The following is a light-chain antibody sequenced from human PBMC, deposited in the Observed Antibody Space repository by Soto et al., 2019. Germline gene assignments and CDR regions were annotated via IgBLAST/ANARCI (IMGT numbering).Light chain of an antibody. CDR1: NIGSKS. V-gene: IGLV3-21*01. J-gene: IGLJ3*02. Sequence: SYELTQPPSVSVAPGKTASVACGGSNIGSKSVHWYQKKPGQAPVLVMYYDSDRPSGIPERFSGSNSGNTATLTIRRVEAGDEADYYCQVWDISSGHVVFGGGTKLTVL. CDR3: QVWDISSGHVV. CDR2: YDS.